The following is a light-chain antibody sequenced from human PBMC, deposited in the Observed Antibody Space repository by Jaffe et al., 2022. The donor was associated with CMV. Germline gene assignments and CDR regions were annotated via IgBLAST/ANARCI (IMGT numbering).Light chain of an antibody. Sequence: DTVLTQSPGTLSLSPGERATLSCRASQSVGSSYLAWYQQKPGQAPRLLIYGASVRATGIPDRFSGSGSGTDFTLTISRLEPEDFAVYYCQQYDSSPRTFGQGTKVEFK. J-gene: IGKJ1*01. CDR3: QQYDSSPRT. V-gene: IGKV3-20*01. CDR2: GAS. CDR1: QSVGSSY.